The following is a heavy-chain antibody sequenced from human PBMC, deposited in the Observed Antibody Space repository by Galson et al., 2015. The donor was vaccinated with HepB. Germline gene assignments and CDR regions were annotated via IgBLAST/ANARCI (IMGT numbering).Heavy chain of an antibody. Sequence: CAISGDSVSSNTAAWNWIRQSPSRGLEWLGRTYCRSKCYNDYALSVKSRITINADTSKNQFSLQLNSVTPEDTAVYYCARDPLTNYDVLTGHDSTAGSDSWGPGSLVTVSS. D-gene: IGHD3-9*01. CDR2: TYCRSKCYN. CDR1: GDSVSSNTAA. V-gene: IGHV6-1*01. J-gene: IGHJ4*02. CDR3: ARDPLTNYDVLTGHDSTAGSDS.